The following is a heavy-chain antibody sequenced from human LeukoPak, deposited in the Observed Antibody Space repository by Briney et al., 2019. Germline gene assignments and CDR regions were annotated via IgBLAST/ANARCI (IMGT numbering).Heavy chain of an antibody. V-gene: IGHV4-34*01. J-gene: IGHJ4*02. CDR3: ARGQGGSYSPAFDY. D-gene: IGHD1-26*01. CDR2: INHSGST. Sequence: PSETLSLTCAVYGGSFSGYYWSWIRQPPGKGLEWIGEINHSGSTNYNPSLKSRVTISVDTSKNQFSLKLSSVTAADTAVYYCARGQGGSYSPAFDYWGQGTLVTVSS. CDR1: GGSFSGYY.